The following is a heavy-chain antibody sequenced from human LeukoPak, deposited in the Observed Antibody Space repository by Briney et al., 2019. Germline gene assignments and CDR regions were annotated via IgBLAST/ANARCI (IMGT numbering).Heavy chain of an antibody. D-gene: IGHD6-13*01. J-gene: IGHJ5*02. CDR3: AKDLDHDRSSSFS. CDR2: ISYDGSNK. Sequence: GGSLRLSCAASGFTFSSYGMHWVRQAPGKGLEWVAVISYDGSNKYYADSVKGRFTISRDNSKNTLYLQMNSLRAEDTAVYYCAKDLDHDRSSSFSWGQGTLVTVCS. CDR1: GFTFSSYG. V-gene: IGHV3-30*18.